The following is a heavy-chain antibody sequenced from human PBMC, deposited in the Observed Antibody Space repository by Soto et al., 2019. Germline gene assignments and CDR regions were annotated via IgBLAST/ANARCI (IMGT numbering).Heavy chain of an antibody. D-gene: IGHD3-22*01. Sequence: GASVKVSCKASGYRFSSYGISWVRQAPGQGLEGMGWISGYNGDTKYVQKFQGRLNMTTDTSTSTAYMELRSLRADDTAVYYCAKDTYYDRSGSHAFDIWGQGTMVTVSS. J-gene: IGHJ3*02. CDR2: ISGYNGDT. CDR1: GYRFSSYG. V-gene: IGHV1-18*01. CDR3: AKDTYYDRSGSHAFDI.